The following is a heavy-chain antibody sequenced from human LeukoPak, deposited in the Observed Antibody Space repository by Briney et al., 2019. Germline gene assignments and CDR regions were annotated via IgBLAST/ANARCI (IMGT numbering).Heavy chain of an antibody. CDR3: ARGLRYYDSSGYPVYYFDY. D-gene: IGHD3-22*01. J-gene: IGHJ4*02. V-gene: IGHV4-38-2*02. Sequence: PSETLSLTCSVSDYSISSDYYWGWIRQPPGKGLEWIGSIYHSGSTFYNPSLKSRVTISVDKSKNQFSLKLSSVTAADTAVYYCARGLRYYDSSGYPVYYFDYWGQGTLVTVSS. CDR1: DYSISSDYY. CDR2: IYHSGST.